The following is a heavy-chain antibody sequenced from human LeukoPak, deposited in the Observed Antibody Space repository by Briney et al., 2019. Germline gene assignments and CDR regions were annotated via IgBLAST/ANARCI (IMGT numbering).Heavy chain of an antibody. CDR2: ISGGSGST. CDR3: AKHRFESGGYHSTD. CDR1: GFTFSSYA. D-gene: IGHD3-22*01. V-gene: IGHV3-23*01. J-gene: IGHJ4*02. Sequence: QSGGSLRLSCAASGFTFSSYAMSWVRQAPGKGLAWVSTISGGSGSTYCADSVKGRFTISRDNSKNTLYLQMNSLRDEDTAVYYCAKHRFESGGYHSTDWGQGTLDTVSS.